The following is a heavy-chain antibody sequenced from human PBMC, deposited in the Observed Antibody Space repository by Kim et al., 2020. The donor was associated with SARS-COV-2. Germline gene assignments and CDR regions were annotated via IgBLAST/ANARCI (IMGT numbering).Heavy chain of an antibody. J-gene: IGHJ4*02. V-gene: IGHV3-49*02. D-gene: IGHD6-13*01. CDR3: SRGSSKFNN. CDR2: GGTT. Sequence: GGTTEYAASVKGRVTITRDDSKGIAYLQMSSMKTEDTAVYYCSRGSSKFNNWGQGTLVTVSS.